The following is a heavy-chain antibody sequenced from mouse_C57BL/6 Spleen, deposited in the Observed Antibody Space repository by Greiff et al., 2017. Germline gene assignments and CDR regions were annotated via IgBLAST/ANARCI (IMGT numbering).Heavy chain of an antibody. CDR2: ISDGGSYT. J-gene: IGHJ1*03. CDR3: ARDHSYCYGSSDVYFDV. D-gene: IGHD1-1*01. V-gene: IGHV5-4*01. Sequence: EVQLQQSGGGLVKPGGSLKLSCAASGFPFSSYAMSWVRQTPEKRLEWVATISDGGSYTYYPDNVKGRFTISRDNAKNNLYLQMSHLKSEDTAMYYCARDHSYCYGSSDVYFDVWGTGTTVTVSS. CDR1: GFPFSSYA.